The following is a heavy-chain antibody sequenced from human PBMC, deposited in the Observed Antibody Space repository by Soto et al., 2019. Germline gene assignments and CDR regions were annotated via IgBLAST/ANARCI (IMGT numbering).Heavy chain of an antibody. D-gene: IGHD6-13*01. CDR1: GYTFTSYD. Sequence: QVQLVQSGAEVKKPGASVKVSCKTSGYTFTSYDINWVRQANGQGLEWMGWMNPTSGNTGYAEKFQGRVSMTRNTSISTAYMELSSLRPEDSALYYCARWRLTPAAGPNFDYWGQGTLVTVSS. CDR2: MNPTSGNT. CDR3: ARWRLTPAAGPNFDY. V-gene: IGHV1-8*01. J-gene: IGHJ4*02.